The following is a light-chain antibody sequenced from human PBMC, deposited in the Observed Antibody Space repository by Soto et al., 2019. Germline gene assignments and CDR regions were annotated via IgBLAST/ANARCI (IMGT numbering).Light chain of an antibody. CDR3: QQFYTFPIT. CDR1: QSISSW. Sequence: IKMTQSPSTLSVSVGDRVTIACRASQSISSWLAWYQQKPGKAPKLLIFDASTLESGVPSRFSGGRSGTDFTLTIDSLQPEDFATYYCQQFYTFPITFGQGTRLEIK. J-gene: IGKJ5*01. CDR2: DAS. V-gene: IGKV1-5*01.